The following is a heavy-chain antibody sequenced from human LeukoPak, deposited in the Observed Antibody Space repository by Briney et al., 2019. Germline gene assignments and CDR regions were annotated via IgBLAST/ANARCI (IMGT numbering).Heavy chain of an antibody. Sequence: SQTLSLTCTVSGGSISSGGYYWSWIRQHPGKGLEWNGYIYYSGSTYYNPSLKSRVTISVDTSKNQFSLKLSSVTAADTAVYYCAGHDSRKAWVQLWRGAFDIWGQGTMVTVSS. CDR2: IYYSGST. V-gene: IGHV4-31*03. CDR3: AGHDSRKAWVQLWRGAFDI. J-gene: IGHJ3*02. D-gene: IGHD5-18*01. CDR1: GGSISSGGYY.